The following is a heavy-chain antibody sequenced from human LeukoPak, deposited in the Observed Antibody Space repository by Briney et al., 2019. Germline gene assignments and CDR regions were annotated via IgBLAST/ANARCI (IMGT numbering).Heavy chain of an antibody. J-gene: IGHJ6*02. CDR1: GGSFSGYY. CDR2: INHSGST. D-gene: IGHD4-17*01. Sequence: SETLSLTCAVSGGSFSGYYWSWIRQPPAKGLEWVWEINHSGSTNYNPSLKSRVTISVDTYKNQFSLKLSSVTAADTAVYYCARGLFTVTTVRHYYGMDVWGQGTTVTVSS. V-gene: IGHV4-34*01. CDR3: ARGLFTVTTVRHYYGMDV.